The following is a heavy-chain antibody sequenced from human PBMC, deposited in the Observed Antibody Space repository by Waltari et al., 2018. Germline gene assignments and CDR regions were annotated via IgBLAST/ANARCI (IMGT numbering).Heavy chain of an antibody. CDR1: GYSISSGYY. CDR2: IYHSGST. Sequence: QVQLQESGPGLVKPSETLSLTCAVSGYSISSGYYWDWIRQRPGKGLEWIGSIYHSGSTYYNPYLKSRVTISVDTSKNQFSLKLSSVTAADTAVYYCARSIYNTYYDYWGQGTLVTVSS. J-gene: IGHJ4*02. CDR3: ARSIYNTYYDY. D-gene: IGHD1-1*01. V-gene: IGHV4-38-2*01.